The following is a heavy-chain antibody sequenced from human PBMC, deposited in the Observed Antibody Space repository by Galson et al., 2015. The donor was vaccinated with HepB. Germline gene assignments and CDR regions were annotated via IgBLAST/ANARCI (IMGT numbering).Heavy chain of an antibody. D-gene: IGHD3-3*02. CDR1: GFTVRGSA. J-gene: IGHJ4*02. CDR3: AKEEGYIFGLPDC. V-gene: IGHV3-23*01. Sequence: SLRLAGAASGFTVRGSAMRWARQAPREGPGRASVIRGSGGTNYVADSVKSRSTISTDNSKHTLYLQMNSLRAEDTAVYYCAKEEGYIFGLPDCCGQGVLVTVSS. CDR2: IRGSGGTN.